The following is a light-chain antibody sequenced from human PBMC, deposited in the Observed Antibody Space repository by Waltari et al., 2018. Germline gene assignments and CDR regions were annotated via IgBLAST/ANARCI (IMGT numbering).Light chain of an antibody. CDR2: RND. Sequence: QSVLTQPPSASGTPGPRVTISCSGRASNLGDNIAQWYQQFPGNAPKLVIYRNDQRPSGVPDRFSGAKSGTSASLAISGLQSEDEADYYCATWDDSPNGHWVFGGGTKVTVL. J-gene: IGLJ3*02. CDR1: ASNLGDNI. V-gene: IGLV1-44*01. CDR3: ATWDDSPNGHWV.